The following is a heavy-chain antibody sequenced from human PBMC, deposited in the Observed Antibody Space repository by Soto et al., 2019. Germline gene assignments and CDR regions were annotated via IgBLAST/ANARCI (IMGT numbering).Heavy chain of an antibody. CDR3: ARHEATYYNFYGMDV. V-gene: IGHV5-51*01. J-gene: IGHJ6*02. CDR2: IHPGESDT. CDR1: GYSFTTYW. Sequence: LGESLKISCKSYGYSFTTYWIARVRQMPGKGLEWMGSIHPGESDTRYSPSFQGQVTISADRSITTAYLQWSSLKASDTAMYYCARHEATYYNFYGMDVWGQGTTVTVSS.